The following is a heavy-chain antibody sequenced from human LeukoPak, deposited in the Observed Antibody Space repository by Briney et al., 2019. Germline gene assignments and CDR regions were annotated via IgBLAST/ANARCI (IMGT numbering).Heavy chain of an antibody. V-gene: IGHV4-30-4*01. J-gene: IGHJ4*02. CDR2: IYYSGST. D-gene: IGHD2-15*01. CDR3: ARDCSGGSCYSHHRFDY. Sequence: PSETLSLTCTVSGGSISSGAYYWSWLRQPPGKGLEWVGYIYYSGSTYYNPSLKSRVTISVDTSKNQFSLKLSSVTAADTAVYYCARDCSGGSCYSHHRFDYWGQGTLVTVSS. CDR1: GGSISSGAYY.